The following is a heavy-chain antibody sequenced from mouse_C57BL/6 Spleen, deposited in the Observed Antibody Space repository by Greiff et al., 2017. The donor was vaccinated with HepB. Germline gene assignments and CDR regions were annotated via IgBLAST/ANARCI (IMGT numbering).Heavy chain of an antibody. D-gene: IGHD2-1*01. Sequence: QVQLQQPGAELVRPGSSVKLSCKASGYTFTSYWMDWVKQRPGQGLEWIGNIYPSDSETHYNQKFKDKATLTVDKSSSTAYMQLSSLTSGDSAVYYCARKGIYYGNYWYFDVWGTGTTVTVSS. J-gene: IGHJ1*03. V-gene: IGHV1-61*01. CDR3: ARKGIYYGNYWYFDV. CDR1: GYTFTSYW. CDR2: IYPSDSET.